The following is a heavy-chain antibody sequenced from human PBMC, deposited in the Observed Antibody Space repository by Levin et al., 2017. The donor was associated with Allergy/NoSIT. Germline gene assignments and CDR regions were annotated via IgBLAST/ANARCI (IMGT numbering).Heavy chain of an antibody. CDR1: GYNFSTFG. J-gene: IGHJ4*02. Sequence: GESLKISCKTSGYNFSTFGVSWVRQAPGQGLEWMGWINTYNGDTKDAQKFQGRVAMTTDTSTSTAYMELRSLRSDDTAMYYCARTVRLGYCSGSFCYSDYWGQGTLVTVSS. D-gene: IGHD2-15*01. CDR2: INTYNGDT. V-gene: IGHV1-18*01. CDR3: ARTVRLGYCSGSFCYSDY.